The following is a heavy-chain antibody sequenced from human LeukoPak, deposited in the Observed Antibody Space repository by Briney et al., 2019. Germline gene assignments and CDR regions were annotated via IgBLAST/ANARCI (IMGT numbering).Heavy chain of an antibody. Sequence: SVKVSCKASGGTFSSYAISWVRQAPGQGLEWMGRIIPILGTANYAQKFQGRVTITTDESTSTAYMELSSLRSEDPAVYYCTRGTTVTTVSAFDIWGQGTMVTVSS. CDR3: TRGTTVTTVSAFDI. D-gene: IGHD4-17*01. V-gene: IGHV1-69*11. CDR2: IIPILGTA. CDR1: GGTFSSYA. J-gene: IGHJ3*02.